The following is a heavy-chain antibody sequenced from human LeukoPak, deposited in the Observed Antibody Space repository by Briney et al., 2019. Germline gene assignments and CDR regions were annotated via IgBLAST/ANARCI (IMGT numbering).Heavy chain of an antibody. CDR2: INPNSGGT. Sequence: ASVKVSCKASGYTFTGYYMHWVRQAPGQGLEGMGWINPNSGGTNYAQKFQGRVTMTRDTAISTVYMELNRQRDDDTAVYYCARDILTGYYTRETFDYWGQGTLVTVSS. D-gene: IGHD3-9*01. CDR1: GYTFTGYY. J-gene: IGHJ4*02. CDR3: ARDILTGYYTRETFDY. V-gene: IGHV1-2*02.